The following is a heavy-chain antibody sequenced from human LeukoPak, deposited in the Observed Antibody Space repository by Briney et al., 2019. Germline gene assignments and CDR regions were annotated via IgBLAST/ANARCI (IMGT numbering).Heavy chain of an antibody. CDR1: GFTFSSYS. CDR3: ARDWGSDWCFFDS. V-gene: IGHV3-48*02. CDR2: ISSSGSTI. D-gene: IGHD6-19*01. J-gene: IGHJ4*02. Sequence: PGGSLRLSCAASGFTFSSYSMNWVRQAPGKGLEWISYISSSGSTIYYSDSVKGRFTISRDNAKNSLYLQMNNLRDADMAVYYCARDWGSDWCFFDSWGQGTLVTVSS.